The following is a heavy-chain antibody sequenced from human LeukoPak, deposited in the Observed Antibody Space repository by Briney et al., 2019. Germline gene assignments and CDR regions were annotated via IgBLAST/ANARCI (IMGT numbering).Heavy chain of an antibody. CDR1: GFTFSSYG. V-gene: IGHV3-33*06. CDR2: IWYDGSNK. J-gene: IGHJ1*01. Sequence: PSGESLRLSCAASGFTFSSYGMHWVRQAPGKGLEWVAVIWYDGSNKYYADSVKGRFTISRDNSKNTLYLQMNSLRAEDTAVYYCAKVGPYDSSGYYFTFQHWGQGTLVTVSS. D-gene: IGHD3-22*01. CDR3: AKVGPYDSSGYYFTFQH.